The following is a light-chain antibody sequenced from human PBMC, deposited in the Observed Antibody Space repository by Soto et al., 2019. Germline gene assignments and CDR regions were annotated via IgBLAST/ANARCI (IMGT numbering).Light chain of an antibody. CDR1: RSDVGDYNY. CDR2: DVS. J-gene: IGLJ1*01. V-gene: IGLV2-14*01. CDR3: SSYTISPPLDV. Sequence: QSALTQPASVSGSPGQSITISCTGTRSDVGDYNYVSWYQQHPGKAPKLMIYDVSNRPSGVSNRFSGSKSGNTASLTISGLQAEDEADYYCSSYTISPPLDVFGTGTKLTVL.